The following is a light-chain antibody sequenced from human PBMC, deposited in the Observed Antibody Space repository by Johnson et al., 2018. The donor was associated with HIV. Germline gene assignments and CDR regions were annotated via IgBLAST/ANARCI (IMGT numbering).Light chain of an antibody. Sequence: QSVLTQPPSVSAAPGQKVTISCSGGSSNIGNNYVSWYQQLPGTAPKLLIYDNNKRPSGIPDRFSGSKSGTSATLVITGLQTGDEADYYCGAWDSSLSAHFVFGTGTKVTVL. CDR2: DNN. V-gene: IGLV1-51*01. J-gene: IGLJ1*01. CDR3: GAWDSSLSAHFV. CDR1: SSNIGNNY.